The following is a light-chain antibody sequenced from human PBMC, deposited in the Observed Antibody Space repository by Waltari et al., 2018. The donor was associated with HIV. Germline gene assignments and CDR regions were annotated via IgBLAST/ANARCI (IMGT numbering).Light chain of an antibody. CDR1: RGINIATYR. Sequence: AVLTQPSSLSASPGASASLTCTLRRGINIATYRIYWYQQKPGSPPQYLLRYRSDSDKKRGAGVPSRFSGSKDASANAGILLISGLQSDDDADYYCMIWHSSAWVFGGGTKLTVL. V-gene: IGLV5-45*02. CDR3: MIWHSSAWV. CDR2: YRSDSDK. J-gene: IGLJ3*02.